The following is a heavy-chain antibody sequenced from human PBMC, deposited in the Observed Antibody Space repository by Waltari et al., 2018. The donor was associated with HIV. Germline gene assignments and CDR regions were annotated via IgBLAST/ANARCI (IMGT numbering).Heavy chain of an antibody. CDR3: ARGYSYDRSGEAFDI. Sequence: QVQVVQSGAEVKKPGSSVKVSCKASGGSFSSYDISWVRQAPGQGLEWMGWMNPNSCNTGYAQKFQGRVTMTRNTSISTAYMELSSLRSEDTAVYYCARGYSYDRSGEAFDIWGQGTMVTVSS. V-gene: IGHV1-8*02. CDR2: MNPNSCNT. J-gene: IGHJ3*02. D-gene: IGHD3-22*01. CDR1: GGSFSSYD.